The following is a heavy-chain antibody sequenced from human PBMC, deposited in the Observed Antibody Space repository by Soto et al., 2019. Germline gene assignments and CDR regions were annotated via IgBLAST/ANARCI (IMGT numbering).Heavy chain of an antibody. CDR1: GGTFSTSA. CDR2: IMPVFATP. V-gene: IGHV1-69*12. D-gene: IGHD5-18*01. J-gene: IGHJ6*02. Sequence: QVQLMQSGAEVKKPGSSVKVSCKASGGTFSTSAISWVRQAPGEGLEWVGGIMPVFATPDYAQKFQGRVTISADESTTTACLELPSLTTDDTAVYYCARDTARQQLGGNYYYILDVWGQGTAITVSS. CDR3: ARDTARQQLGGNYYYILDV.